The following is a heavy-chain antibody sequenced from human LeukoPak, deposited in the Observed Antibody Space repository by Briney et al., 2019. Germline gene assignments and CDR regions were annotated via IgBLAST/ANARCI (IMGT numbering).Heavy chain of an antibody. CDR1: GYTXTSYY. V-gene: IGHV1-46*01. D-gene: IGHD3-22*01. J-gene: IGHJ4*02. Sequence: ASVKVSCKASGYTXTSYYMHWVRQAPGQGLEWMGIINPSGGSTSYAQKFQGRVTMTRDTSTSTVYMELSSLRSEDTAVYYCARANYYDSSGYSLYYFDCWGQVTLVTVSS. CDR3: ARANYYDSSGYSLYYFDC. CDR2: INPSGGST.